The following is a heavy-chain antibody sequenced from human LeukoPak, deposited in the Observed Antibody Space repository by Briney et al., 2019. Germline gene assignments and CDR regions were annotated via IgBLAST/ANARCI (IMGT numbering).Heavy chain of an antibody. CDR1: GGSISSYY. CDR3: ARAVGWFGALDY. Sequence: SETLSLTCTVSGGSISSYYWSWNRQPPGKGLEWIGYIYYSGSTNYNPSLKSRVTISVDTSKNQFSLKLSSVTAADTAVYYCARAVGWFGALDYWGQGTLVTVSS. CDR2: IYYSGST. J-gene: IGHJ4*02. V-gene: IGHV4-59*01. D-gene: IGHD3-10*01.